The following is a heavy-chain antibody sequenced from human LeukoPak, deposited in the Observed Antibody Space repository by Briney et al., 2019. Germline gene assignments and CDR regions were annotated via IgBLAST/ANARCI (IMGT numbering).Heavy chain of an antibody. CDR3: VRDRELHY. CDR2: IYNSGST. J-gene: IGHJ4*02. D-gene: IGHD1-7*01. V-gene: IGHV4-59*01. Sequence: SETLSLTCSVSGGSINSYYWSWVRQPPGKGLEWIGYIYNSGSTTYNPSLKSRATISVDTSKNQFSLKLTSMTAADTAFYYCVRDRELHYWGQGILVTVSS. CDR1: GGSINSYY.